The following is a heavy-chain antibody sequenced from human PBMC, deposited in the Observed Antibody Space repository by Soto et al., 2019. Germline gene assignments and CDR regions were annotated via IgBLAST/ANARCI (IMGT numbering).Heavy chain of an antibody. Sequence: ASVKVSCKASGFTFTTYGITWVRQAPGQGLEWMGWISAYNGDTNYAQKFQGRATMTTDTSTSTAYMELRSLRSDDTAVYYCARDSSYYGSGTYTVDPWGQGTLVTVSS. V-gene: IGHV1-18*04. J-gene: IGHJ5*02. D-gene: IGHD3-10*01. CDR3: ARDSSYYGSGTYTVDP. CDR2: ISAYNGDT. CDR1: GFTFTTYG.